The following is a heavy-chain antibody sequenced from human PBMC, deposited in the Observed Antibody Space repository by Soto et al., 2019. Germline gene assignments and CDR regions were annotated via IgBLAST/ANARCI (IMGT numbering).Heavy chain of an antibody. CDR2: TFYRSKWYN. CDR3: AKEGGNHYYYAMDV. J-gene: IGHJ6*02. CDR1: GDSVSSNSAA. Sequence: SQTLSLTFAISGDSVSSNSAAWSWIRQSPSRGLEWLGRTFYRSKWYNDYAVSVKGRITINPDTSKNLFSLQLNSVTPEDTAVYYCAKEGGNHYYYAMDVWGQGTTVTVSS. D-gene: IGHD1-26*01. V-gene: IGHV6-1*01.